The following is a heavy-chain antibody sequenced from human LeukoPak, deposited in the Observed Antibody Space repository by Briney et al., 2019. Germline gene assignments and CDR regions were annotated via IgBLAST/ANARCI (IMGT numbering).Heavy chain of an antibody. Sequence: PGGSLRLSCAASGFSFSNYAMTWARQAPGKGLEWVSSISGSGGTTYYEDSVKGRSTISRDNSKNVVYFEMHSLRGEDTAVYFCARGGQNFDFWRFDYWGQGTLVIVSS. CDR1: GFSFSNYA. J-gene: IGHJ4*02. V-gene: IGHV3-23*01. CDR3: ARGGQNFDFWRFDY. D-gene: IGHD3-3*01. CDR2: ISGSGGTT.